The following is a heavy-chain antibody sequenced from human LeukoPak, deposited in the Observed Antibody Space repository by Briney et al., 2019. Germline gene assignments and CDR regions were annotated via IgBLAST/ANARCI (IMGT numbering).Heavy chain of an antibody. Sequence: GRSLRLSCAASGFTFSSYGMHWVRQAPGKGLEWVAVIWNEGSNKYYADSVKGRFTISRDNSKNTLYLQMNSLRAEDTAVYYCARDLYGSGMEYYYYYGMDVWGQGTTVTVSS. V-gene: IGHV3-33*01. J-gene: IGHJ6*02. CDR2: IWNEGSNK. CDR1: GFTFSSYG. D-gene: IGHD3-10*01. CDR3: ARDLYGSGMEYYYYYGMDV.